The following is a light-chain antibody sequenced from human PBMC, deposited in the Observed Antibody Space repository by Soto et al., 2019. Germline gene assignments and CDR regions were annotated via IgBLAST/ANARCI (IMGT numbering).Light chain of an antibody. V-gene: IGKV3-11*01. CDR2: RTS. CDR1: QSSSSN. Sequence: EIVMTQAPATLYVSPGERATLSWRASQSSSSNLAWYQKKPGQAPRLLIVRTSSRATGSPARFSGSGAGTDFTLTSSTLEPEDFAVYYCQQRSNWPITFGQGTRLEIK. CDR3: QQRSNWPIT. J-gene: IGKJ5*01.